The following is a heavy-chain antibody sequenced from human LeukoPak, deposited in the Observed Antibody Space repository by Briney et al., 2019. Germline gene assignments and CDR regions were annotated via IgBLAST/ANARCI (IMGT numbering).Heavy chain of an antibody. CDR3: AKDTMRTTYYFDY. CDR1: GFTFSSYG. D-gene: IGHD4-11*01. Sequence: GGSLRLSCAASGFTFSSYGMHWVRRAPGKGLEWVAFIRYDGSNKYYADSVKGRFTISRDNSKNTLYLQMNSLRAEDTAVYYCAKDTMRTTYYFDYWGQGTRVTVSS. V-gene: IGHV3-30*02. J-gene: IGHJ4*02. CDR2: IRYDGSNK.